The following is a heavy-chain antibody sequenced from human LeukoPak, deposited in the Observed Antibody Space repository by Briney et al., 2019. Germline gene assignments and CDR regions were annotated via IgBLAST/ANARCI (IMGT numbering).Heavy chain of an antibody. Sequence: GGSLRLSCAASGFTFDDYGMSWVRQAPGKGLEWVSGINWSGGSTGYADSVKGRLTISRDNAKNSLYLQMNSLRAEDTAVYYCARRSVRGVIRYWGQGTLVTVSS. CDR3: ARRSVRGVIRY. D-gene: IGHD3-10*01. CDR2: INWSGGST. V-gene: IGHV3-20*04. CDR1: GFTFDDYG. J-gene: IGHJ4*02.